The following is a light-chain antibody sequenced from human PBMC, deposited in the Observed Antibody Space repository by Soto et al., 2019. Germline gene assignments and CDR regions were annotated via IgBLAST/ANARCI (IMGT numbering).Light chain of an antibody. J-gene: IGKJ5*01. CDR3: QQLNTYPIT. CDR1: QGISSY. CDR2: AAS. V-gene: IGKV1-9*01. Sequence: EIQLTQSPSFVSASVGDRVTITCRASQGISSYLAWYQQKPKKAPKLLIYAASTLQSGVPSRFSGSGSGTEFTLTISSLQPEDFATYYCQQLNTYPITFGQGTRLEIK.